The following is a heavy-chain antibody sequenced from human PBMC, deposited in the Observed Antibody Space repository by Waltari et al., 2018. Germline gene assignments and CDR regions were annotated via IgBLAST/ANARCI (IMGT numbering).Heavy chain of an antibody. CDR1: GFDFHGYW. D-gene: IGHD3-9*01. CDR3: ARSGLVSAFDY. J-gene: IGHJ4*02. Sequence: EVQLVESGGGLVQPGGSLGLSCVASGFDFHGYWMGWFRQAPGKSLDWVANINDDGTKEFYVESLKGRVTISRDNAKNSVYLQTTSLRAEDTALYYCARSGLVSAFDYWGQGSLVTVAS. V-gene: IGHV3-7*01. CDR2: INDDGTKE.